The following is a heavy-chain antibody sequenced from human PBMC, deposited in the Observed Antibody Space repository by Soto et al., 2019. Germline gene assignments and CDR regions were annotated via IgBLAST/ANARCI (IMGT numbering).Heavy chain of an antibody. D-gene: IGHD6-19*01. CDR1: GFTFSSYA. Sequence: QVQLVESGGSVVQPGRSLRLSCAASGFTFSSYAMHWVRQAPGKGLEWVAVISYDGSNKYYADSVKGRFTISRDNSKNTLYLQMNSLRAEDTAVYYCARASSGWMIDYWGQGTLVTVSS. J-gene: IGHJ4*02. V-gene: IGHV3-30-3*01. CDR3: ARASSGWMIDY. CDR2: ISYDGSNK.